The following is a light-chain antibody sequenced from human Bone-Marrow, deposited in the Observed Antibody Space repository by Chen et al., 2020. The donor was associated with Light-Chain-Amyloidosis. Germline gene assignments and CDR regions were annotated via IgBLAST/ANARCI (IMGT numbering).Light chain of an antibody. CDR3: CSSYAGNNRV. CDR2: EVS. V-gene: IGLV2-8*01. CDR1: SSDVGVYNS. J-gene: IGLJ2*01. Sequence: QSALTQPPSASGSPGQSVTISCTGTSSDVGVYNSVSWYQQHPGNAPKLMIFEVSKRPAGVPDRFSGSKSGNTASLNVSGLQAEDEADYYCCSSYAGNNRVFGGGTKLTVL.